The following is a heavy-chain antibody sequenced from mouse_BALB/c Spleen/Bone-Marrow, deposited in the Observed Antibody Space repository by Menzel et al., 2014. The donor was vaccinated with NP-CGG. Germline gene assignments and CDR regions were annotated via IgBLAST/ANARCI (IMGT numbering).Heavy chain of an antibody. J-gene: IGHJ3*01. CDR2: INSDGGST. V-gene: IGHV5-2*01. D-gene: IGHD1-1*01. Sequence: EVQVVESGVGLVQPGESLKLSCESNEYEFPSHDMSWVRNTPERRLLLVAAINSDGGSTDYPATMERRFIISRDNSKKTLYLQMSSLRSEDTAFYYCARHGDYYGSSLFAYWGQGTLVTVSA. CDR3: ARHGDYYGSSLFAY. CDR1: EYEFPSHD.